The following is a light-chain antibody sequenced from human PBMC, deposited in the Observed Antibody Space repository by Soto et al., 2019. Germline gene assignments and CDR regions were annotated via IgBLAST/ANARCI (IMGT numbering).Light chain of an antibody. CDR1: QSIGSE. CDR3: QQYDKSPPWT. J-gene: IGKJ1*01. V-gene: IGKV1-5*03. Sequence: DIQMTQSPSTLSASIGDRVTITSRASQSIGSELAWYQQKPGKATKLIIYKASSLESGVPSTFSGSGSGTEFSLTVSSLQSDDFATYYCQQYDKSPPWTFGQGTKVDIK. CDR2: KAS.